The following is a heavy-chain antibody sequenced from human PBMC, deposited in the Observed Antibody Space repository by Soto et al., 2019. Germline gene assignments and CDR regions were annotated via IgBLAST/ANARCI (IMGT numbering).Heavy chain of an antibody. Sequence: SETLSLTCSVSGGSISNYYGSWIRQPPGKGLEWIGYIYYGGSTNYNPSLRGRVTMSIDMSKNQFSLRLSSVTAADTAVYYCARVWHSSQTAWSDLWGQGTLVTVSS. CDR3: ARVWHSSQTAWSDL. CDR2: IYYGGST. CDR1: GGSISNYY. V-gene: IGHV4-59*01. J-gene: IGHJ5*02. D-gene: IGHD6-19*01.